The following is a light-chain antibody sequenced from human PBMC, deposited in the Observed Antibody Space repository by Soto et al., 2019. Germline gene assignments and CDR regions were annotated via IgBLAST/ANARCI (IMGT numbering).Light chain of an antibody. CDR2: GAS. CDR1: QSVSSN. V-gene: IGKV3-15*01. CDR3: QQYDNWPPLT. J-gene: IGKJ4*01. Sequence: EIVMTQSPATLSLSPGERATLSCRASQSVSSNLAWYQQKPGQAPRLLIYGASTRATGVPARFSGSGSGTEFTLNISTLQSEDFAVYYCQQYDNWPPLTFGGGTKVDIK.